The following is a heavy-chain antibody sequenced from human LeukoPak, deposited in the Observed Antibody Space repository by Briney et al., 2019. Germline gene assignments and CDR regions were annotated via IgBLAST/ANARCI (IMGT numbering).Heavy chain of an antibody. Sequence: SQTLSLTCTVSGGSISSSSYYWGWIRQPPGKGLEWIGSIYYSGSTYYNPSLKSRVTISVDTSKNQFSLKLSSVTAADTAVYYCARGGDFDWLPREPPEGYFDYWGQGTLVTVSS. V-gene: IGHV4-39*07. CDR2: IYYSGST. CDR1: GGSISSSSYY. D-gene: IGHD3-9*01. J-gene: IGHJ4*02. CDR3: ARGGDFDWLPREPPEGYFDY.